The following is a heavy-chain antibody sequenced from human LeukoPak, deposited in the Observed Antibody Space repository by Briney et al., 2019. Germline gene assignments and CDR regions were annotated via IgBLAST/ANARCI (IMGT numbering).Heavy chain of an antibody. J-gene: IGHJ3*02. CDR1: GFTFSSYA. Sequence: GGSLRLSCAASGFTFSSYAMSWARQAPGKGLEWVSAISGSGGSTYYADSVKGRFTISRDNSKNTLYLQMNSLRAEDTAVYYCAKDLRRITMIVVVTLDAFDIWGQGTMVTVSS. CDR3: AKDLRRITMIVVVTLDAFDI. CDR2: ISGSGGST. D-gene: IGHD3-22*01. V-gene: IGHV3-23*01.